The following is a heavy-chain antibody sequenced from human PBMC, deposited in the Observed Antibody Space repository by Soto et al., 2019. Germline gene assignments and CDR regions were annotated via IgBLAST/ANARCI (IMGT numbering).Heavy chain of an antibody. D-gene: IGHD4-17*01. CDR3: ASCPKVNRNRSRHYTWFDP. CDR2: IYYSGST. J-gene: IGHJ5*02. Sequence: SETLSLTCTVSVCSISSGCYYWSWLSQHPGKGLEWIGYIYYSGSTYYNPSLKSRVTISVDTSKNQFSLKLSSVTAADTAVYYCASCPKVNRNRSRHYTWFDPWGQGILVTVSS. CDR1: VCSISSGCYY. V-gene: IGHV4-31*03.